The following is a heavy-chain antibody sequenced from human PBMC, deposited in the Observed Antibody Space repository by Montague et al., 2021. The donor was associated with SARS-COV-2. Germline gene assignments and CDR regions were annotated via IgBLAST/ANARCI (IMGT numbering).Heavy chain of an antibody. V-gene: IGHV4-59*13. CDR3: ARDFDY. CDR1: GGSISSYY. J-gene: IGHJ4*02. Sequence: SETLSLTCTVSGGSISSYYWSWIRQPPGKGLEWIGYMYYSGSTNYNPSLKSRVTLSVVTSKNQFSLKLSSVTAADTAVYYCARDFDYWGQGTLVTVSS. CDR2: MYYSGST.